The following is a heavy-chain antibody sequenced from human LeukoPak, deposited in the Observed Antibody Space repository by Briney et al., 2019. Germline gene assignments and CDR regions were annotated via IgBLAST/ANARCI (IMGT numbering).Heavy chain of an antibody. CDR3: ARVSDSSGYHPGD. CDR1: GYSISSGYY. CDR2: IYHSGST. V-gene: IGHV4-38-2*01. Sequence: SETLSLTCAVSGYSISSGYYWGWIRPPPGTGLEWIGSIYHSGSTYYNPSLKSRVTISVDTSKNQFSLKLSSVTAADTAVYYCARVSDSSGYHPGDWGQGTLVTVSS. J-gene: IGHJ4*02. D-gene: IGHD3-22*01.